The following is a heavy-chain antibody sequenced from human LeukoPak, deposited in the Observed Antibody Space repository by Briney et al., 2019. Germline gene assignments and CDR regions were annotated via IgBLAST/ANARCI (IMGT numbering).Heavy chain of an antibody. D-gene: IGHD3-3*01. CDR2: IKQDGSEK. V-gene: IGHV3-7*01. J-gene: IGHJ4*02. CDR1: GFTFSSYW. CDR3: ARELPNDFWSGPGFEY. Sequence: GGSLRLSCAASGFTFSSYWMSWVRQAPGKGLEWVANIKQDGSEKYYVDSVKGRFTISRDNAKNSLYLQMNSLRAEDTALYYCARELPNDFWSGPGFEYWGQGTLVTVSS.